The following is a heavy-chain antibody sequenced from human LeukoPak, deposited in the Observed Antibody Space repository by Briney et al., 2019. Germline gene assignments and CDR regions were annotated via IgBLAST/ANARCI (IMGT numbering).Heavy chain of an antibody. D-gene: IGHD2-15*01. V-gene: IGHV3-7*01. Sequence: GGSLRLPCAASGFLFSGHYMNWVRQAPGKGLEWVANIDQHGTEKQYVESVKGRFTISRDNTKNSVYLQMDNLRVEDTAVYYCAKAVVAADSFEYWGQGTQVTVSS. CDR3: AKAVVAADSFEY. CDR1: GFLFSGHY. J-gene: IGHJ4*02. CDR2: IDQHGTEK.